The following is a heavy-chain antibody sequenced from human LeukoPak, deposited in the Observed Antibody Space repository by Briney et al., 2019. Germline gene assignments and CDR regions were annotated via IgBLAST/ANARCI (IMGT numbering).Heavy chain of an antibody. Sequence: SETLSLTCTVSGGSVSSYYWSWTRQLPGKGLEWIGYIYYSGSTNYNPSLKSRVTISVDTSKNQFSLKLSSVTAADTAVYHCARDNWNYGSSMDVWGQGTTVTVSS. CDR3: ARDNWNYGSSMDV. CDR2: IYYSGST. D-gene: IGHD1-7*01. V-gene: IGHV4-59*02. CDR1: GGSVSSYY. J-gene: IGHJ6*02.